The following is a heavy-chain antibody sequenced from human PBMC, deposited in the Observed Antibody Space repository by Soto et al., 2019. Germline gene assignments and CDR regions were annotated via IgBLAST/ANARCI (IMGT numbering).Heavy chain of an antibody. J-gene: IGHJ5*02. D-gene: IGHD3-3*01. CDR1: DGSFSGYY. CDR3: ARGSRGNDDFWSGYPLDP. CDR2: INHSGST. V-gene: IGHV4-34*01. Sequence: QVQLHQWGAGLLKPSETLSLTCAVYDGSFSGYYWSWIRQPPGKGLEWIGEINHSGSTNYNPFLKSRVTTSVDTSKNHFSLKLSSVTAADTAVYYCARGSRGNDDFWSGYPLDPWGQGTLVTVSS.